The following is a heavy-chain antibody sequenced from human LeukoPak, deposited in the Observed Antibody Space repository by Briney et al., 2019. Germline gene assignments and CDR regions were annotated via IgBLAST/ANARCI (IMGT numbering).Heavy chain of an antibody. J-gene: IGHJ4*02. V-gene: IGHV4-59*01. CDR1: GGSISTYY. Sequence: PSETLSLTCIVSGGSISTYYWSWIQQPPGKGLEWIGYIYDSGSTNYNPSLKSRVTISEDTSKRQFSLKLRSVTAADTAVYYCARVVGRYCSSTSCYIDYWGQGTLVTVSS. CDR2: IYDSGST. CDR3: ARVVGRYCSSTSCYIDY. D-gene: IGHD2-2*02.